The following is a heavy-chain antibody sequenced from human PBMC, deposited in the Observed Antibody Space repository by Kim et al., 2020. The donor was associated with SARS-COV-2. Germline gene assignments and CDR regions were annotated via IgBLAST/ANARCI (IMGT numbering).Heavy chain of an antibody. CDR3: ARDKLWPLGANELD. D-gene: IGHD1-26*01. CDR1: GFTFSDYY. CDR2: ISTSSRYT. J-gene: IGHJ4*01. V-gene: IGHV3-11*06. Sequence: GGSLRLSCAASGFTFSDYYMSWIRLAPGKGLEWVSHISTSSRYTNYADSVKGRFTISISRDNSRNSLFLHMNSLRDEDTAVYYCARDKLWPLGANELD.